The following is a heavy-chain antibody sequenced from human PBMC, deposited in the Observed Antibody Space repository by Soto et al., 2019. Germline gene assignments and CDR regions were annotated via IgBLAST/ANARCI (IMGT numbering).Heavy chain of an antibody. Sequence: GGSLRLSCAASGFTFSGSAMHWVRQASGKGLEWVGRIRSKANSYATAYAASVKGRFTISRDDSKNTAYLQMNSLKTEDTAVYYCTRGNWNVAPYYYYYMDIWGKGTTVTVSS. V-gene: IGHV3-73*01. CDR2: IRSKANSYAT. D-gene: IGHD1-1*01. CDR3: TRGNWNVAPYYYYYMDI. CDR1: GFTFSGSA. J-gene: IGHJ6*03.